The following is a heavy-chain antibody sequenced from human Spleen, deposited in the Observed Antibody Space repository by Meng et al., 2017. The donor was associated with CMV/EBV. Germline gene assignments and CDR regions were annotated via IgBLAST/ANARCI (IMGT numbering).Heavy chain of an antibody. CDR3: ARLRDTDYDH. Sequence: GGSLRLSCAASGFTFSGSAMHWVRQASGKGLEWVGRIRSKANSYATAYAASVKGRFTISRDDSKNMAYLQMNSLKTEDTAMYYCARLRDTDYDHWGQGTLVTVSS. V-gene: IGHV3-73*01. J-gene: IGHJ4*02. CDR1: GFTFSGSA. CDR2: IRSKANSYAT. D-gene: IGHD5-18*01.